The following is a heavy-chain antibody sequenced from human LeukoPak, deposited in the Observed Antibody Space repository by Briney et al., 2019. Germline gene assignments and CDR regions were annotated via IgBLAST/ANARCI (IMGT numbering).Heavy chain of an antibody. CDR3: ARDPRWSGSFT. CDR2: IYSGSTT. Sequence: GGSLRLSCAASGFTVSSNYMSWVRQAPGKGLEWVSVIYSGSTTYYADSVEGRFTISRDNSKNTLYLQMNSLRAEDTAVYYCARDPRWSGSFTWGQGTLVTVSS. D-gene: IGHD3-3*01. J-gene: IGHJ5*02. V-gene: IGHV3-66*02. CDR1: GFTVSSNY.